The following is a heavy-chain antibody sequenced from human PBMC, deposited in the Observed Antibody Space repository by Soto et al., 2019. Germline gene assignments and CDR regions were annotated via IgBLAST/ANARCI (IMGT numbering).Heavy chain of an antibody. V-gene: IGHV4-4*07. CDR1: CGSISKFY. Sequence: TSETLSLTCNVSCGSISKFYWAWIRKTAGNGLEWMGRVYATGTTDYNPSLRSRVAMSVDISKKTFSLRLRSVTGADSGVYYCVRDGSKSLRDWFDPWGQGILVTVSS. CDR2: VYATGTT. CDR3: VRDGSKSLRDWFDP. J-gene: IGHJ5*02.